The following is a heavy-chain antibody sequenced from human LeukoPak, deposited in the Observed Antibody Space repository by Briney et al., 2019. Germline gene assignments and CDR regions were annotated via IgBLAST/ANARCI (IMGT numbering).Heavy chain of an antibody. CDR3: AKEIGDTSGWNDY. D-gene: IGHD3-22*01. V-gene: IGHV3-23*01. J-gene: IGHJ4*02. CDR2: LSGSGVNT. CDR1: GFTFSSYA. Sequence: GGSLRLSCAASGFTFSSYAMNWVRQAPGKGLEWVSVLSGSGVNTYYADSVKGRFTISRDNSKNTLYLQMNSLRAEDTAIYYCAKEIGDTSGWNDYWGQGTLVTVSS.